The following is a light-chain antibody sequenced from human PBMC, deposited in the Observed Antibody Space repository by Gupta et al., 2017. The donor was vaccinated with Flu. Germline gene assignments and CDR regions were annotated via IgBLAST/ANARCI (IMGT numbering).Light chain of an antibody. CDR2: DVN. CDR3: AAYRAVGV. CDR1: SSDIGAYDY. V-gene: IGLV2-14*03. J-gene: IGLJ3*02. Sequence: QSALTQPASVSGSPGQSIAISCTGSSSDIGAYDYVSWYQQHPGKAPKLMIYDVNNRPSGVSTRFSGSKSGNTASLTISGLQAEDEAQYYCAAYRAVGVFGGGTKVTVL.